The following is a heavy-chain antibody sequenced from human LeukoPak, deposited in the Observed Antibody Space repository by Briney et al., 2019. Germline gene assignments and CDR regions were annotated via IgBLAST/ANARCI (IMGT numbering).Heavy chain of an antibody. CDR2: IHRGGST. J-gene: IGHJ3*02. Sequence: PGGSLRLSCAASGFTVSSNHMSWVRQAPGKGLEWVSVIHRGGSTHYADSVKGRYTISRDNSNNTLYLQMNSLRAEDTAVYFCVRIAVTFDIWGQGTMVTVSS. CDR1: GFTVSSNH. V-gene: IGHV3-66*01. CDR3: VRIAVTFDI. D-gene: IGHD6-19*01.